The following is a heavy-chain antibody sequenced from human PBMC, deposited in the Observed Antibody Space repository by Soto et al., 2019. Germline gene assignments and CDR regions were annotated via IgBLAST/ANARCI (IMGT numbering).Heavy chain of an antibody. V-gene: IGHV4-39*01. Sequence: SETLSLTCTVSGGSISSSSYYWGWIRQPPGKGLEWIGSIYYSGSTYYNPSLKSRVTISVDTSKNQFSLKLSSVTAADTAVYYCARSTNWSYYYSGMDVWGQGTTVTVSS. CDR1: GGSISSSSYY. CDR3: ARSTNWSYYYSGMDV. D-gene: IGHD2-2*01. J-gene: IGHJ6*02. CDR2: IYYSGST.